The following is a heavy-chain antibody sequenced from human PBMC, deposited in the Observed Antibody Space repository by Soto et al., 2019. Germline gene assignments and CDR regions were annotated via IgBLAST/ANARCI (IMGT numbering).Heavy chain of an antibody. CDR2: IKRKTDGGTT. J-gene: IGHJ4*02. V-gene: IGHV3-15*07. CDR3: TTEEFSRVLVPTTYYFDY. D-gene: IGHD2-15*01. Sequence: GGSLRLSCAASGFTFNNAWMNWVRQAPGKGLEWVGRIKRKTDGGTTDYAAPVKGRFTISRDDSKTTVFLQMNSLKTEDTAVYYCTTEEFSRVLVPTTYYFDYWGQGTLVTVSS. CDR1: GFTFNNAW.